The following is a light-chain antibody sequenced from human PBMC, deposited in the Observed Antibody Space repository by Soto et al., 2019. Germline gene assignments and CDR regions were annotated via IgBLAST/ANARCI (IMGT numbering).Light chain of an antibody. CDR3: QQLNSSLT. V-gene: IGKV1-9*01. CDR1: QGISSY. J-gene: IGKJ4*01. CDR2: AAS. Sequence: IQLTQSPSSLSASVGDRVTITCRASQGISSYLAWYQQKPGKAPKLLIYAASTLQSGVPSRFSGSGSGTDFTLTSSSLQPEDFATYYCQQLNSSLTFGGGTKVEIK.